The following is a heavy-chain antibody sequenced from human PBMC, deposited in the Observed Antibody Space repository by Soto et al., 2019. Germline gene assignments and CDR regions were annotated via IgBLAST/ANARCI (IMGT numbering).Heavy chain of an antibody. J-gene: IGHJ4*02. Sequence: GASVKVSWKASGGTFSSYAISWVRQAPGQGLEWMGGIIPIFGTANYAQKFQGRVTITADESTSTAYMELSSRRSEDTAVYYCARDGGRGYCSSTSCYGNGDYWGQGTLVTVSS. D-gene: IGHD2-2*01. CDR2: IIPIFGTA. V-gene: IGHV1-69*13. CDR3: ARDGGRGYCSSTSCYGNGDY. CDR1: GGTFSSYA.